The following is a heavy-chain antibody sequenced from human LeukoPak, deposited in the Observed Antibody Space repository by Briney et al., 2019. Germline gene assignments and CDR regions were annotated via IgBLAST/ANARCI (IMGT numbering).Heavy chain of an antibody. D-gene: IGHD6-13*01. V-gene: IGHV1-8*01. CDR1: GYTFTSYD. Sequence: ASVKDSCKASGYTFTSYDINWVQQTTGQGLERMGWMNNESGNTGYAQKFQGRVTMTRNTSISTAYMELSSLRSEDTAVYYCARGPYSSILGGGQGTLVTVSS. CDR2: MNNESGNT. J-gene: IGHJ4*02. CDR3: ARGPYSSILG.